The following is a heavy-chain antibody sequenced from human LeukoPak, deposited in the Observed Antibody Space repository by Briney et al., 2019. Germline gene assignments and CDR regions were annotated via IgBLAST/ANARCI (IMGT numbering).Heavy chain of an antibody. D-gene: IGHD4-17*01. CDR1: GITFNIYW. V-gene: IGHV3-74*01. J-gene: IGHJ4*02. Sequence: GGSLRLSCEASGITFNIYWMHWVRQAPGKGLVWVSRINPDGTKTDYADSMKGRFTISRDNAKNTLYLQMNSLRAEDAAVYFCVNHDYGDSYVGGGQGTLVTVSS. CDR2: INPDGTKT. CDR3: VNHDYGDSYVG.